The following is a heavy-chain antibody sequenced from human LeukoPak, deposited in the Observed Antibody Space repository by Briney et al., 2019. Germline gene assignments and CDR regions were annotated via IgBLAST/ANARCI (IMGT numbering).Heavy chain of an antibody. J-gene: IGHJ3*02. Sequence: ASVKVSCKASGYTFTSYYMHWVRQAPGQGLEWMGIINPSGGSTSYAQKFQGRVTMTRDTSTSTVYMELSSLRSEDTAVYYCARAEPLPRYSSTTVTTHEAFDIWGQGTMVTVSS. D-gene: IGHD4-17*01. CDR2: INPSGGST. V-gene: IGHV1-46*01. CDR3: ARAEPLPRYSSTTVTTHEAFDI. CDR1: GYTFTSYY.